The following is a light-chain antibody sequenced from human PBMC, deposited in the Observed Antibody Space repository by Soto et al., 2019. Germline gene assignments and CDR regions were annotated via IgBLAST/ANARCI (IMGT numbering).Light chain of an antibody. CDR1: RTDGDGHDY. CDR2: DVY. Sequence: QSALTQPASVSGSPGQSIAISCIGVRTDGDGHDYVSWYQQHPGQAPQLIIYDVYNRPSGVSDRFSGSKSGNTASLVISGLQAEDEADYFCTSYTAISPFCVFGAGTKVTVL. V-gene: IGLV2-14*03. CDR3: TSYTAISPFCV. J-gene: IGLJ1*01.